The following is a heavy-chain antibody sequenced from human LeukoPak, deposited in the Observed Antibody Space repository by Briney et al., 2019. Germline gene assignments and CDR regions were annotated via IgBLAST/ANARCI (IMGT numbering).Heavy chain of an antibody. J-gene: IGHJ4*02. Sequence: PGGSLRLSCAASGFTLSSYWMSWVRQAPGKGLEWVANIKQDGSEKYYVDSVTGRFTISRDNAKNSLFLQMNSLRAEDTAVYFCARWATSFEFWGQGILVTVSS. D-gene: IGHD1-26*01. CDR3: ARWATSFEF. CDR1: GFTLSSYW. V-gene: IGHV3-7*01. CDR2: IKQDGSEK.